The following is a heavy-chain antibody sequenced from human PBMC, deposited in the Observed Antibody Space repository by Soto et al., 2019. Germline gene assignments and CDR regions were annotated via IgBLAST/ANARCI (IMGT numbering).Heavy chain of an antibody. CDR3: ARRLYDSSGYLTIVAFDI. CDR2: IYPGDSDT. J-gene: IGHJ3*02. Sequence: PGESLKISCKGSGYSFTSYWIGWVRQMPGKGLEWMGIIYPGDSDTRYSPSFQGQVTISADKSISTAYLQWSSLKASDTAMYYCARRLYDSSGYLTIVAFDIWGQGTMVTVSS. D-gene: IGHD3-22*01. CDR1: GYSFTSYW. V-gene: IGHV5-51*01.